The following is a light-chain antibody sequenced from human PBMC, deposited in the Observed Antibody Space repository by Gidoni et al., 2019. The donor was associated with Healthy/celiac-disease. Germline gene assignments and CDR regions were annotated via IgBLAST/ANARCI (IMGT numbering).Light chain of an antibody. J-gene: IGKJ1*01. CDR2: GAS. V-gene: IGKV3-15*01. Sequence: EIVMTQSPATLSVSPGERPTLSCRASQSVSSNLAWYQQKPGQAPRLLIYGASTRATGIPARFSGSGSGTEFTLTISSLQSEDFAVYYCQQYNNWPRTFXQXTKVEIK. CDR3: QQYNNWPRT. CDR1: QSVSSN.